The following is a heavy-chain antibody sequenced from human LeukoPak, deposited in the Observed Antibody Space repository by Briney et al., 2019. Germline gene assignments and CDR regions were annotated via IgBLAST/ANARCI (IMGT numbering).Heavy chain of an antibody. D-gene: IGHD3-9*01. CDR1: GYSFTNYW. Sequence: GESLKISCEGSGYSFTNYWIGWVRQMPGKGLEWMGIIYPGDSDTRYSPSFQGQVTISADKSVSTAYLQWSSLKASDTAMYYCARQGATYYDILTGYHPLDYWGQGTLVTVSS. J-gene: IGHJ4*02. CDR2: IYPGDSDT. CDR3: ARQGATYYDILTGYHPLDY. V-gene: IGHV5-51*01.